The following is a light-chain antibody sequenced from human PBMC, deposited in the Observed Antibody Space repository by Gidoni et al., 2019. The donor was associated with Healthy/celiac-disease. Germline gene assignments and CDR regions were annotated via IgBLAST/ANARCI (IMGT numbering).Light chain of an antibody. CDR1: SSDVGGYNY. V-gene: IGLV2-14*01. Sequence: QSALTQPASVAGSPGKSITISCTGTSSDVGGYNYVSWYQQHPGKAPKLMIYEVSNRPSGVSTRFSVSKSGNTASLTISGLQAEAEADYYCSSYTSSSTYVVFGGGTKLTVL. CDR3: SSYTSSSTYVV. CDR2: EVS. J-gene: IGLJ2*01.